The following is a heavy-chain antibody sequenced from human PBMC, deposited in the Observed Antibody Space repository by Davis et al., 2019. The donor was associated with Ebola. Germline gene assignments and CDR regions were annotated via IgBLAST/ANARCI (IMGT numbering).Heavy chain of an antibody. D-gene: IGHD6-13*01. CDR1: GFTFSTYA. Sequence: GESLKISCAGSGFTFSTYAMTWVRQAPGKGLEWVANIKQDGSEKYYVDSVKGRFTISRDNGKKSLYLQMDSLRAEDTAVYYCVFAHWYHTGMDRGGYWGQGTLVTVSS. J-gene: IGHJ4*02. CDR3: VFAHWYHTGMDRGGY. V-gene: IGHV3-7*01. CDR2: IKQDGSEK.